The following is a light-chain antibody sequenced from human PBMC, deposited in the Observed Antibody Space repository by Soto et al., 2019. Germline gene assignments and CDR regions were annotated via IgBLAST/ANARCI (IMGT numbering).Light chain of an antibody. Sequence: QSALTQPTSVSGSPGQSITIACTGTSSDVGGYNYVSWFQQHPGKAPKLMIYEVSTRPSGVSNRFSASKSGNTASLTISGLQAEDEAPYYCSSYSSSSTLVFGTGTKVTVL. V-gene: IGLV2-14*01. CDR3: SSYSSSSTLV. J-gene: IGLJ1*01. CDR2: EVS. CDR1: SSDVGGYNY.